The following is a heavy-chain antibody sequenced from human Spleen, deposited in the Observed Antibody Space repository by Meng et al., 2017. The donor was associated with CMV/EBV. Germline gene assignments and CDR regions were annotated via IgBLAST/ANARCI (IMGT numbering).Heavy chain of an antibody. CDR2: INHSGST. V-gene: IGHV4-34*01. CDR3: AGPDDMGSSPHDPFDI. Sequence: SETLSLTCAVYGGSFSGYYWSWIRQPPGKGLEWIGEINHSGSTNYNPSLKSRVTISLDTSRNQLSLRLTSVTAADTATYYCAGPDDMGSSPHDPFDIWGQGTMVTVSS. D-gene: IGHD1-26*01. J-gene: IGHJ3*02. CDR1: GGSFSGYY.